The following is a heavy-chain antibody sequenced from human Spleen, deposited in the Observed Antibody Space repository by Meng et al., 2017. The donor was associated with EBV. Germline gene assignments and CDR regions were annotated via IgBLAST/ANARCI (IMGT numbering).Heavy chain of an antibody. CDR3: ARPKPGYSSCWSY. CDR2: ISTYNGNT. Sequence: QVQLVQSGPEVKKPGASVKVSCKASGYTFLQYGINWVRQAPGQGLEWMGWISTYNGNTDYAQKFQGRVTMTRDTSTSTAYMELRSLRSDDTAVYYCARPKPGYSSCWSYWGQGTLVTVSS. V-gene: IGHV1-18*01. J-gene: IGHJ4*02. D-gene: IGHD6-19*01. CDR1: GYTFLQYG.